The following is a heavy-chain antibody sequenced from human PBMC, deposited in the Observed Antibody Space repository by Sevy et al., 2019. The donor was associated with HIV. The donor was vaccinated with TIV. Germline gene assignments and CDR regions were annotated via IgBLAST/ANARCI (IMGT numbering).Heavy chain of an antibody. V-gene: IGHV1-2*04. D-gene: IGHD6-13*01. CDR1: GYTFTGYY. CDR2: INPNSGGT. J-gene: IGHJ6*02. Sequence: ASVKVSCKASGYTFTGYYMHWMRQAPGQGLEWMGWINPNSGGTNYAQKFQGWVTMTRDTSISTAYMELSRLRSDDTAVYYCAREGSSWYLGYYYYGMDVWGQGTTITVSS. CDR3: AREGSSWYLGYYYYGMDV.